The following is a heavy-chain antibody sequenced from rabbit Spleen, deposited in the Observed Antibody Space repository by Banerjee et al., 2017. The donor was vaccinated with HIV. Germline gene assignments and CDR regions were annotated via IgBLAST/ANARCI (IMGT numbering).Heavy chain of an antibody. V-gene: IGHV1S40*01. CDR1: GIDFNSYYY. CDR3: ARDLTGVIGWNFNL. Sequence: QSLEESGGDLVKPGASLTLTCTASGIDFNSYYYMCWVRQAPGKGLEWIACIYAGGSGDTYYASWVKGRFTISKTSSTTVTLQMTSLTAADTATYFCARDLTGVIGWNFNLWGPGTLVTVS. CDR2: IYAGGSGDT. D-gene: IGHD1-1*01. J-gene: IGHJ4*01.